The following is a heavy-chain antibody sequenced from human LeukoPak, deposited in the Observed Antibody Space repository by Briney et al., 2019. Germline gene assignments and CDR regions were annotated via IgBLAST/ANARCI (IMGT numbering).Heavy chain of an antibody. J-gene: IGHJ6*03. CDR3: AGDTTVVRPGYYYIYFGV. CDR2: IILIFGRA. Sequence: SVKVSCKASGGTFSRYAISWVRQAPGQGLEWMGGIILIFGRANYEQKLQGRVTITTDESTSRAYMELSSLRSEETAVYYCAGDTTVVRPGYYYIYFGVGGKGSTVTVSS. V-gene: IGHV1-69*05. CDR1: GGTFSRYA. D-gene: IGHD4-23*01.